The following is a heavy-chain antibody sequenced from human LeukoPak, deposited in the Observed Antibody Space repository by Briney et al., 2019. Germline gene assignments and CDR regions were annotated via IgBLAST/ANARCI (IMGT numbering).Heavy chain of an antibody. D-gene: IGHD5-24*01. CDR2: ISGSGGSS. CDR3: AKDRRWLQSHFDY. CDR1: GFTFSSYA. J-gene: IGHJ4*02. Sequence: GSLRLPCAASGFTFSSYAMSWVRQAPGKGLEWVSAISGSGGSSYYADSVKGRFTISRDNSKNTLYLQMNSLRAEDTAVYYCAKDRRWLQSHFDYWGQGPLVTVSS. V-gene: IGHV3-23*01.